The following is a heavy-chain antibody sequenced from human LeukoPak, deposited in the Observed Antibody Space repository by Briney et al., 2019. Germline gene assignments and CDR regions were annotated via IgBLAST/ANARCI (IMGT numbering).Heavy chain of an antibody. J-gene: IGHJ4*02. V-gene: IGHV4-59*04. D-gene: IGHD5-24*01. Sequence: SETLSLTCTVSGGSISSYYWSWIRQPPGKGLEWIGSIYHSGSTYYNPSLKSRVTISVDTSKNQFSLKLSSVTAADTAVYYCFGTPGWLQGTSFDYWGQGTLVTVSS. CDR2: IYHSGST. CDR1: GGSISSYY. CDR3: FGTPGWLQGTSFDY.